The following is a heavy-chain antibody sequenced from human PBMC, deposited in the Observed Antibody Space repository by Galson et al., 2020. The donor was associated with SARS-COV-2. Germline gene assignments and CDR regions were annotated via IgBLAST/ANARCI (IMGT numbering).Heavy chain of an antibody. CDR1: GGSISTYY. V-gene: IGHV4-59*08. D-gene: IGHD2-2*01. Sequence: ETSETLSLTCTVSGGSISTYYWTWIRQPPGKGLEWIGYMYYSGSTNYNPSLKSRVTISVDTSKNQLSLKLSSVTAADTAVYYCARLGCSSISCSSMDGWGQGTTVTVSS. CDR3: ARLGCSSISCSSMDG. CDR2: MYYSGST. J-gene: IGHJ6*02.